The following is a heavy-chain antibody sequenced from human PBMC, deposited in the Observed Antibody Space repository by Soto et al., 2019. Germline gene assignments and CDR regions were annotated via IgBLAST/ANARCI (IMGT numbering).Heavy chain of an antibody. CDR1: GFTFSSYS. CDR3: ARDRIQLWLTYYYYMDV. CDR2: ISSSSSTI. Sequence: PGGSLRLSCAASGFTFSSYSMNWVRQAPGKGLEWVSYISSSSSTIYYADSVKGRFTISRDNAKNSLYLQMNSLRAEDTAVYYCARDRIQLWLTYYYYMDVWGKGTTVTVSS. D-gene: IGHD5-18*01. J-gene: IGHJ6*03. V-gene: IGHV3-48*01.